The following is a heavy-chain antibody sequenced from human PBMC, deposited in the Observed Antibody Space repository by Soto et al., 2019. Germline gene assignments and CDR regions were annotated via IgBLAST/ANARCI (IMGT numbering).Heavy chain of an antibody. D-gene: IGHD5-12*01. CDR1: GGSISSSSYY. CDR3: ARLGGNGYIRRYWYFDL. Sequence: QLQLQESGPGLVKPSETLSLTCTVSGGSISSSSYYWGWIRQPPGKGLEWIGSIYYSGSTYYNPSLKSRVTISVDTSKNQFSLKLSSVTAADTAVYYCARLGGNGYIRRYWYFDLWGRGTLVTVSS. V-gene: IGHV4-39*01. J-gene: IGHJ2*01. CDR2: IYYSGST.